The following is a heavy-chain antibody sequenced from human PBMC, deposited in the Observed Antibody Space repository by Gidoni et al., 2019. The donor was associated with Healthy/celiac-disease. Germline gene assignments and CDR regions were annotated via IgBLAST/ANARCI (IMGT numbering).Heavy chain of an antibody. J-gene: IGHJ5*02. D-gene: IGHD6-13*01. CDR1: GFTSSSYW. V-gene: IGHV3-74*01. Sequence: EVQLVESGGGLVQPGGSLRLSCAASGFTSSSYWMHWVRRAPGKGLVWVSRINSDGSSTSYADSVKGRFTISRDNAKNTLYLQMNSLRAEDTAVYYCARSPSIAATMFDPWGQGTLVTVSS. CDR2: INSDGSST. CDR3: ARSPSIAATMFDP.